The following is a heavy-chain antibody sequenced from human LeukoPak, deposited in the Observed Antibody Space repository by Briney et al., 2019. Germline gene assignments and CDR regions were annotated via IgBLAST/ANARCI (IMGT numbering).Heavy chain of an antibody. CDR1: GYSFTSYW. CDR3: ASPVYYYDSSGLGAFDI. V-gene: IGHV5-51*01. CDR2: IYPGDSDT. Sequence: GESLKISCKGSGYSFTSYWSGWVRQMPGKGLEWMGIIYPGDSDTSYSPSFQGQVTISANKSISTAYLQWSSLKASDTAMYYCASPVYYYDSSGLGAFDIWGQGTMVTVSS. J-gene: IGHJ3*02. D-gene: IGHD3-22*01.